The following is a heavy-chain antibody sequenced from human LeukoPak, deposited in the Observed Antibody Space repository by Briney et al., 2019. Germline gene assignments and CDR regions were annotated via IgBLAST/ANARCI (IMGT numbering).Heavy chain of an antibody. CDR1: GGSISTYY. CDR3: ARDLDPNLAAASYYYYYMDV. Sequence: NPSETLSLTCTVSGGSISTYYWSWIRQPPGKGLEWIGYIYYNGATDYNPSLKSRVTISVDTSKNQFSLKLSSVTAADTAVYYCARDLDPNLAAASYYYYYMDVWGKGTTVTVSS. CDR2: IYYNGAT. D-gene: IGHD6-13*01. J-gene: IGHJ6*03. V-gene: IGHV4-59*12.